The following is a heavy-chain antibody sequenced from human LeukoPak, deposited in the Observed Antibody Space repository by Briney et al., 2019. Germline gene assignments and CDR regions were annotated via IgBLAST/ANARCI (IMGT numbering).Heavy chain of an antibody. J-gene: IGHJ4*02. CDR1: GFTFSSNV. CDR2: ISYDGGSK. CDR3: ATLYGGQRADGY. D-gene: IGHD2-15*01. Sequence: GGSLRLSCGASGFTFSSNVMHWVRQAPGRGLEWVAMISYDGGSKYYADSVKGRFTISRDNSKNTLYLQMNSLRAEDTAVYYCATLYGGQRADGYWGQGTLVTVSS. V-gene: IGHV3-30-3*01.